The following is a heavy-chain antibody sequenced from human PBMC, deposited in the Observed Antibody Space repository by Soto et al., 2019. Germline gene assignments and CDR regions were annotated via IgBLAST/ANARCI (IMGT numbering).Heavy chain of an antibody. CDR1: RGSISSGVNS. Sequence: PSETLSLSCTVSRGSISSGVNSWTWIRQPPGKGLEWIGYIYYSGSTYYNPSLKSRVTISVDTSKNQFSLKLSSVTAADTAVYYCARDHYYYDSSGSNAFDIWGQGTMVT. J-gene: IGHJ3*02. V-gene: IGHV4-30-4*08. CDR3: ARDHYYYDSSGSNAFDI. D-gene: IGHD3-22*01. CDR2: IYYSGST.